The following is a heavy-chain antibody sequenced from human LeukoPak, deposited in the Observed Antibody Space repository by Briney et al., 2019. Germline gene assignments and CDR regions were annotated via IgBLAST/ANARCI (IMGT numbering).Heavy chain of an antibody. CDR2: ISSSSSYI. CDR1: GFTFSSYS. CDR3: ARDGGLRYFDWLPEGQNWFDP. J-gene: IGHJ5*02. Sequence: PGGSLRLSCAASGFTFSSYSMNWVRQAPGKGLEWVSSISSSSSYIYYADSVKGRFTTSRDNAKNSLYLQMNSLRAEDTAVYYCARDGGLRYFDWLPEGQNWFDPWGQGTLVTVSS. V-gene: IGHV3-21*01. D-gene: IGHD3-9*01.